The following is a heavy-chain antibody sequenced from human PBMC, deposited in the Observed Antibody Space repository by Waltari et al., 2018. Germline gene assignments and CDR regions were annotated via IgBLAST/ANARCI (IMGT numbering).Heavy chain of an antibody. CDR1: GYIFTGYY. D-gene: IGHD3-3*01. CDR2: INPNSGGT. V-gene: IGHV1-2*02. J-gene: IGHJ4*02. CDR3: ARCLAGLRFLQWLHFDS. Sequence: QVQLVQSGAEVKKPGASVKVSCKASGYIFTGYYMHWVRQAPGQELEWMGWINPNSGGTNYAQRFQGRVTMTRETSISTVYMELSSLRSDDTAVYYCARCLAGLRFLQWLHFDSWGQGTLVTVSS.